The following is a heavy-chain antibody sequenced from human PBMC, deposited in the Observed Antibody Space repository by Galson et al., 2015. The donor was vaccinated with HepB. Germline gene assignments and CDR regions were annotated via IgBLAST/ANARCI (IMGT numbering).Heavy chain of an antibody. Sequence: SLRLSCAASGFTFRGHSMHWVRQAPGKGLEWVAVIWYDGSNKDYADSVRGRFTISRDNSKNTVYLQMNSLRAEDTAVYYCARESEVSGGYFFDYWGQGTLVTVSS. CDR3: ARESEVSGGYFFDY. D-gene: IGHD2-15*01. J-gene: IGHJ4*02. CDR1: GFTFRGHS. V-gene: IGHV3-33*08. CDR2: IWYDGSNK.